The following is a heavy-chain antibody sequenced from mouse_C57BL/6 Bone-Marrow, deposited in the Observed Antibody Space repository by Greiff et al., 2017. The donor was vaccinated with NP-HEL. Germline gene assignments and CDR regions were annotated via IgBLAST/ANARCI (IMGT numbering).Heavy chain of an antibody. J-gene: IGHJ2*01. D-gene: IGHD2-12*01. CDR3: ARGGYYSWNYFHY. CDR1: GYTFTSYW. V-gene: IGHV1-55*01. CDR2: IYPGSGST. Sequence: VQLQQPGAELVKPGASVKMSCKASGYTFTSYWITWVKQRPGQGLEWIGDIYPGSGSTNYNEKFKSKATLTVDTSSSTAYMQLSSLTSEDSAVYYCARGGYYSWNYFHYWGQGTTLTVSS.